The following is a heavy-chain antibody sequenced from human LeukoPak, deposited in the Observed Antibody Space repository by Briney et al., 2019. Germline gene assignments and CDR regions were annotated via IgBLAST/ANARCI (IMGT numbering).Heavy chain of an antibody. D-gene: IGHD2-15*01. CDR3: ASHCSGGSCSDDAFDI. CDR1: GFTFDDYG. J-gene: IGHJ3*02. V-gene: IGHV3-20*04. Sequence: GGSLRLSCAAPGFTFDDYGMSWVRQAPGKGLEWVSGINWKGGSTGYADSVKGRFTISRDNAKNSLYLQMNSLRAEDTALYYCASHCSGGSCSDDAFDIWGQGTMVTVSS. CDR2: INWKGGST.